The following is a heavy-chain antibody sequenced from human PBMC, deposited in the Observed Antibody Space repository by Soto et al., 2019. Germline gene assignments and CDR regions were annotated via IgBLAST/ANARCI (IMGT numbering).Heavy chain of an antibody. CDR3: ARGGFITMIVVVTDAFGI. J-gene: IGHJ3*02. CDR1: GGSISSGDYY. Sequence: PSETLSLTCTVSGGSISSGDYYWSWIRQPPGKGLEWIGYIYYSGSTYYNPSLKSRVTISVDTSKNQFSLKLSSVTAADTAVYYCARGGFITMIVVVTDAFGIWGQGTMVTVSS. D-gene: IGHD3-22*01. V-gene: IGHV4-30-4*01. CDR2: IYYSGST.